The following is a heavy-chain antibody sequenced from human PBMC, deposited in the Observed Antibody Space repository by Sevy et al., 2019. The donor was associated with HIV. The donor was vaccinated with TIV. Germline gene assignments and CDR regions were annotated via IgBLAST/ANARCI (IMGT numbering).Heavy chain of an antibody. CDR2: IYAGGST. CDR1: GLSVSRNY. D-gene: IGHD7-27*01. V-gene: IGHV3-53*01. J-gene: IGHJ3*02. CDR3: ASQLGIGAFDI. Sequence: GGSLRLSCAASGLSVSRNYLSWVRQAPGKGLEWVSVIYAGGSTYYADSVKGRFTVSREKAKNTLYYQMNSLRAEDTAVYSCASQLGIGAFDIWGQGTMVTVSS.